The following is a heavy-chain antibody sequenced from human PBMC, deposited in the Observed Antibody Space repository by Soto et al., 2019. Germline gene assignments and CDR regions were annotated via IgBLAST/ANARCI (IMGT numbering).Heavy chain of an antibody. Sequence: PGGSLRLSCAAYGFTFSSFGMHWVRQAPGKGLEWVTIISCDGRKSYYADSVKGRFTISRDNSKNTLYLQMFSLRVEDTAVYHCAKILYDSYTSPLDYWGQGT. CDR3: AKILYDSYTSPLDY. CDR2: ISCDGRKS. CDR1: GFTFSSFG. J-gene: IGHJ4*02. D-gene: IGHD3-22*01. V-gene: IGHV3-30*18.